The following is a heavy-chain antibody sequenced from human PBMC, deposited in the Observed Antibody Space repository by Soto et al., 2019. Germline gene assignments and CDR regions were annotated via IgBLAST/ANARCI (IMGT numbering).Heavy chain of an antibody. V-gene: IGHV1-69*01. CDR2: IIPIFGTA. CDR1: GGTFSSYA. D-gene: IGHD6-13*01. Sequence: QVQLVQSGAEVKKPGSSVKVSCKASGGTFSSYAISWVRQAPGQGLEWMGGIIPIFGTANYAQKFRGRVTITADESTSTAYMELSSLRSEDTAVYYCARVSREAAGTSYYYYGMDVWGQGTTVTVSS. CDR3: ARVSREAAGTSYYYYGMDV. J-gene: IGHJ6*02.